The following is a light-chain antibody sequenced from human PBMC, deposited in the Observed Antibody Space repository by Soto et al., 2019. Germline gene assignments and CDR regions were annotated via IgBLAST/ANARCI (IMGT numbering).Light chain of an antibody. CDR1: QSVSSS. CDR3: QQYNNWPGT. CDR2: GAS. J-gene: IGKJ1*01. Sequence: EIVMTQSPGTLSVSPGEGATLSCRASQSVSSSLAWYQQKPGQAPRLLLYGASTRATGIPARFSGSGSETEFTLSISSLQSEDFAVYYCQQYNNWPGTFGQGTTVDIK. V-gene: IGKV3-15*01.